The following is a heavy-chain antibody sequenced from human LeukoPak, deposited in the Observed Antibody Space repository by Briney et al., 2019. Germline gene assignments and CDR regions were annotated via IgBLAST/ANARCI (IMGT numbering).Heavy chain of an antibody. CDR3: ARGSPYYGTDV. V-gene: IGHV3-7*01. Sequence: GGSLRVSCAASGFTFSNYWMSWVRQAPGKGLEWVANIKQDGSDKYYVDSVKGRFTISRDNAKNSLYLQMNSLRAEDTAVYYCARGSPYYGTDVWGQGTKVTVSS. CDR1: GFTFSNYW. CDR2: IKQDGSDK. J-gene: IGHJ6*02.